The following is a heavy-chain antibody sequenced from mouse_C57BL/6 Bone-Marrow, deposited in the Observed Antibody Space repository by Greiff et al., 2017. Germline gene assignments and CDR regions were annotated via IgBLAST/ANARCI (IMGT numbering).Heavy chain of an antibody. CDR3: AKWKYYGSSYVDAMDY. J-gene: IGHJ4*01. D-gene: IGHD1-1*01. CDR1: GYTFTSYW. V-gene: IGHV1-64*01. Sequence: QVQLQQPGAELVKPGASVKLSCKASGYTFTSYWMHWVKQRPGQGLEWIGMIHPHSGSTNYNEKFKSKATLTVDKSSSTAYMQLSSLTSEDTAVYYWAKWKYYGSSYVDAMDYWGQGTSVTVSS. CDR2: IHPHSGST.